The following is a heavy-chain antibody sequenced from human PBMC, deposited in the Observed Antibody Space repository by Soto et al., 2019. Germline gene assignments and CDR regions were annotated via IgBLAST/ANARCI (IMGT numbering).Heavy chain of an antibody. CDR1: GFTFSSYA. D-gene: IGHD5-18*01. Sequence: QVQLVESGGGVVQPGRSLRLSCAASGFTFSSYAMHWVRQAPGKGLEWVAVISYDGSNKYYADSVRGRFTISRDNSKNTLYLQMNSLRAEDTAVYYCARVVQLWSPDYWGQGTLVTVSS. J-gene: IGHJ4*02. CDR2: ISYDGSNK. V-gene: IGHV3-30-3*01. CDR3: ARVVQLWSPDY.